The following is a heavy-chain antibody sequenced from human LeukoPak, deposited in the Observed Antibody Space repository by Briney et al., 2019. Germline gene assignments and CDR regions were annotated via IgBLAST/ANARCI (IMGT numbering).Heavy chain of an antibody. CDR2: ISLDSGNT. J-gene: IGHJ4*02. D-gene: IGHD2-2*01. V-gene: IGHV1-18*01. CDR1: GYTFANYG. CDR3: ARVTYLRPYQLDY. Sequence: ASVKVSCKASGYTFANYGINWVRQAPGQGLEWMGWISLDSGNTGYAQRVQGRVTLTTDTSTSTAYMELRSLRSDDTAVYFCARVTYLRPYQLDYWAREPWSPSPQ.